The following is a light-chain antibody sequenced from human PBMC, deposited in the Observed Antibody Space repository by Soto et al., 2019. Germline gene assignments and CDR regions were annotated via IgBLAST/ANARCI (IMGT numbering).Light chain of an antibody. J-gene: IGKJ1*01. CDR2: RAS. CDR3: QQYMSYS. CDR1: QDIGTW. V-gene: IGKV1-5*03. Sequence: DIQMTQSPSTLSASVGDRVTIICRASQDIGTWLAWYQQKPEKAPKVLIYRASHLESGVPSRFSGSGSGTEFTLTISSLQPDDFATYYCQQYMSYSFGQGTKVDIK.